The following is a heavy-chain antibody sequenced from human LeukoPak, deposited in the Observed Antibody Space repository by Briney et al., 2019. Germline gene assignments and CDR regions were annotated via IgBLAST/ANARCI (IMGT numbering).Heavy chain of an antibody. CDR2: IIPIFGTA. CDR3: ASGCSSTSCYTPSRDYYYYMDV. J-gene: IGHJ6*03. V-gene: IGHV1-69*05. D-gene: IGHD2-2*02. Sequence: SVKVSCKASGGTFSSYAISWVRQAPGQGLEWMGGIIPIFGTANYAQKFQGRVTITTDESTSTAYMELSSLRSEDTAVYYCASGCSSTSCYTPSRDYYYYMDVWGKGTTVTVSS. CDR1: GGTFSSYA.